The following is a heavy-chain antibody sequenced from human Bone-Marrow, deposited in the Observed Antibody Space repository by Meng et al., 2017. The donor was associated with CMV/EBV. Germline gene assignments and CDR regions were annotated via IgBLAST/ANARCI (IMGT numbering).Heavy chain of an antibody. V-gene: IGHV4-39*01. CDR3: ARTTTNYYDSSGHGLFDC. CDR1: ISSRSYY. CDR2: IYYSGST. D-gene: IGHD3-22*01. J-gene: IGHJ4*02. Sequence: ISSRSYYWGWIRQPPGKGLEWIGSIYYSGSTYYNPSLKSRVTISVDTSKNQFSLKLSSVTAADTAVYYCARTTTNYYDSSGHGLFDCWGQGTLVTVSS.